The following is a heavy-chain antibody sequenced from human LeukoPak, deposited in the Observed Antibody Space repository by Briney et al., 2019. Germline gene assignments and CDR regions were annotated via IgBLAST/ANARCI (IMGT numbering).Heavy chain of an antibody. CDR2: ISYDGSNK. Sequence: GGSLRLSCAASGFTFSSYAMHWVRQAPGKGLEWVAVISYDGSNKYYADSVKGRFTISRDNSKNTLYLQMNSLRAEDTAVYYCARDRLESSGFYLDYWGQGTLVTVSS. D-gene: IGHD6-19*01. CDR3: ARDRLESSGFYLDY. V-gene: IGHV3-30-3*01. J-gene: IGHJ4*02. CDR1: GFTFSSYA.